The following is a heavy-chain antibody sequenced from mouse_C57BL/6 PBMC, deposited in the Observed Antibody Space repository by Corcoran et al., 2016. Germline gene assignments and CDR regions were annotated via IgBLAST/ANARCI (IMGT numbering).Heavy chain of an antibody. D-gene: IGHD3-1*01. CDR1: GYTFPDYY. CDR3: AREDASEP. V-gene: IGHV1-26*01. J-gene: IGHJ3*01. CDR2: INPNNGGT. Sequence: EVQLQQSGPELVKPGASVKISCKASGYTFPDYYMNWVKQSHGKSLEWIGDINPNNGGTSYNQKFKGKATLTVDKSSSTAYMELRSLTSEDSAVYYCAREDASEPWGQGTLVTVSA.